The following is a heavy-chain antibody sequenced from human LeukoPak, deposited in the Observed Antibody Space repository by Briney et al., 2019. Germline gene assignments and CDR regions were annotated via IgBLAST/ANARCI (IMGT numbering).Heavy chain of an antibody. CDR3: ARGYCSSTSCYQFDY. V-gene: IGHV4-34*01. D-gene: IGHD2-2*01. CDR2: INHSGST. CDR1: GGSFSGYY. J-gene: IGHJ4*02. Sequence: SETLSLTCAVYGGSFSGYYWSWIRQPPGKGLEWIGEINHSGSTNYNPSLKSRVTISVDTSKNQFSLKLSSVTAADTAVYYCARGYCSSTSCYQFDYWGQGTQVTVSS.